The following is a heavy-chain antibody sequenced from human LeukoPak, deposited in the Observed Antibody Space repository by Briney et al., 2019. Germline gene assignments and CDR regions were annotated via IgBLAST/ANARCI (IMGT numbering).Heavy chain of an antibody. J-gene: IGHJ4*02. D-gene: IGHD4-17*01. CDR3: ATNRGLRGIFDY. V-gene: IGHV3-21*01. CDR2: ISSSSSYI. CDR1: GFTFSSYS. Sequence: GGSLRLSCAASGFTFSSYSMNWVRQAPGKGLEWVSSISSSSSYIYYADSVKGRFTISRDNAKNSLYLQMNSLRAEDTAVYYRATNRGLRGIFDYWGQGTLVTVSS.